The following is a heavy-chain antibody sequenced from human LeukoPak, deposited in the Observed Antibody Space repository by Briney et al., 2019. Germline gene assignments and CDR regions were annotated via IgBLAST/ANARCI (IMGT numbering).Heavy chain of an antibody. Sequence: ASVKVSCKASGYTFTTYYMHWARQAPGQGLEWMGIINPSGGSTSYAQKFQGRVTMTRDTSTSTVYMELSSLRSEDTAVYYCASSTPTGRIAARPHYYYGMDVWGQGTTVTVSS. CDR2: INPSGGST. CDR3: ASSTPTGRIAARPHYYYGMDV. V-gene: IGHV1-46*01. D-gene: IGHD6-6*01. J-gene: IGHJ6*02. CDR1: GYTFTTYY.